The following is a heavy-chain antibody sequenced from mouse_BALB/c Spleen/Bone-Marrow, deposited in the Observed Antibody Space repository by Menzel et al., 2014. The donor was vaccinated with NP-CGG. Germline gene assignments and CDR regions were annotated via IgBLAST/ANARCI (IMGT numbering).Heavy chain of an antibody. CDR3: TREGDSPFAY. Sequence: VQLQQSGAELVKPGASVKLSCKASGYTFTSYYMYWVKQRPGQGLEWFGEINPSNGGTNFNEKFKSKATLTVDKSSSTAYMQLSSLTSEDSAVYYCTREGDSPFAYWGQGTLVTVSA. V-gene: IGHV1S81*02. J-gene: IGHJ3*01. CDR2: INPSNGGT. D-gene: IGHD2-13*01. CDR1: GYTFTSYY.